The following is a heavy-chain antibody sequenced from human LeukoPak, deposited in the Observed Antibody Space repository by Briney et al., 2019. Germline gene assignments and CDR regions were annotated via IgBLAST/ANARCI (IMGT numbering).Heavy chain of an antibody. CDR2: IYYSGST. CDR1: GGSISSYY. V-gene: IGHV4-59*01. D-gene: IGHD1-26*01. CDR3: AAGGATMGFDAFDI. Sequence: SQTLSLTCTVSGGSISSYYWSWIRQPPGKGLEWIGYIYYSGSTNYNPSLKSRVTISVDTSKNQFSLKLSSVTAADTAVYYCAAGGATMGFDAFDIWGQGTMVTVSS. J-gene: IGHJ3*02.